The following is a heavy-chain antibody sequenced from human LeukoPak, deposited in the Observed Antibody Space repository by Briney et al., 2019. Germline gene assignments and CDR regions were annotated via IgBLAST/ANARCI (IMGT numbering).Heavy chain of an antibody. CDR1: GVSISSSEW. J-gene: IGHJ4*02. Sequence: PSGTLSLTCAVSGVSISSSEWWIWVRQSPGQGLEWIGEIHRAGRTRYNPSLKSRVTISMDYSKNQFSLKLTSVTAADTAIYYCGKTDIYFNPIDYWGPGSLVTVSS. CDR2: IHRAGRT. D-gene: IGHD3-9*01. V-gene: IGHV4-4*02. CDR3: GKTDIYFNPIDY.